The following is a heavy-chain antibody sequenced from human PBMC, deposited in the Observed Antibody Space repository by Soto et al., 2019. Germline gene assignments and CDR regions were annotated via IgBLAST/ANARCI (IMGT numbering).Heavy chain of an antibody. CDR2: ISSSGSTI. Sequence: PGGSLRLSCAASGFTFSSYEMNWVRQAPGKGLEWVSYISSSGSTIYYADSVKGRFTISRDNAKNSLYLQMNSLRAEDTAVYYCARDDSSGYPYYYYYYGMDVWGQGTTVTVSS. J-gene: IGHJ6*02. CDR3: ARDDSSGYPYYYYYYGMDV. D-gene: IGHD3-22*01. V-gene: IGHV3-48*03. CDR1: GFTFSSYE.